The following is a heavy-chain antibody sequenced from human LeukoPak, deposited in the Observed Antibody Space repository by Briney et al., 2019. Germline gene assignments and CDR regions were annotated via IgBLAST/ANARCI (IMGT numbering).Heavy chain of an antibody. Sequence: PGRSLRLSCAASGFTFNIYVVHWVREAPGEGVECVAVISNDGSDKYYADSVKGRFTISRDNSKNTLYLQMNSLRAEDTALYYCARDGGYSRGWTYGAGDYWGQGTLVTVSS. D-gene: IGHD6-19*01. J-gene: IGHJ4*02. CDR2: ISNDGSDK. CDR3: ARDGGYSRGWTYGAGDY. V-gene: IGHV3-30*04. CDR1: GFTFNIYV.